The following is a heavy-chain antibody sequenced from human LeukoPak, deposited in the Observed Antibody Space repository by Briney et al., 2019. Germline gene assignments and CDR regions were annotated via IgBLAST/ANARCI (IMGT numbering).Heavy chain of an antibody. CDR2: IIPMSGTV. CDR1: GGTFSTFG. D-gene: IGHD5-18*01. Sequence: SVKVSCKASGGTFSTFGIIWVRQPPGQGLEWMGGIIPMSGTVKNAQKFQGRVTITADKSTGTAYLELSSLRSDDTAVYYCARETGYAYGRAPLDYWGQGTLVTVSS. CDR3: ARETGYAYGRAPLDY. J-gene: IGHJ4*02. V-gene: IGHV1-69*06.